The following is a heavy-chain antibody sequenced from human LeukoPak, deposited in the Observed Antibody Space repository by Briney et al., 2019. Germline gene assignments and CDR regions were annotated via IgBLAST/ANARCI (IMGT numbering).Heavy chain of an antibody. D-gene: IGHD3-9*01. Sequence: PSETLSLTCTVSGGSISGYYWSWIRQPPGKGLEWIGEINHSGSTNYNPSLKSRVTISVDTSKNQFSLKLSSVTAADTAVYYCAREVFGILTGYYFDYWGQGTLVTVSS. V-gene: IGHV4-34*01. CDR2: INHSGST. J-gene: IGHJ4*02. CDR3: AREVFGILTGYYFDY. CDR1: GGSISGYY.